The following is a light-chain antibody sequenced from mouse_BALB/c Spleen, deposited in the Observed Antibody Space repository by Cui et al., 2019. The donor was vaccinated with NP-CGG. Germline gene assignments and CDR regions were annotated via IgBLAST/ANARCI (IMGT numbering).Light chain of an antibody. CDR2: GTN. CDR1: TGSVTTSNY. J-gene: IGLJ1*01. V-gene: IGLV1*01. Sequence: HAAVTLDYALTTSPGETVTLTCRSSTGSVTTSNYANWVQEKPDHLFTGLIGGTNNRVPGVPARFSGSLIGDKAARTITGAQTEDEAIYFCALWYSNHWVFGGGTKLTVL. CDR3: ALWYSNHWV.